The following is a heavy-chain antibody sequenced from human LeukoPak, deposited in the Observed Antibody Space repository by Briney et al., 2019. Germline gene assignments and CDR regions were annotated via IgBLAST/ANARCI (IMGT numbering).Heavy chain of an antibody. CDR2: INWSGGST. D-gene: IGHD5-12*01. CDR1: GFTFDDYG. CDR3: ERLSNSGYARNYFDY. J-gene: IGHJ4*02. Sequence: PGGSLRLSCAASGFTFDDYGMSCVRQAPGKGLEWVSGINWSGGSTGYAGSVKGRFTISRDKAKNSLYLQMNSLRAEDTALYYCERLSNSGYARNYFDYWGQGTLVTVSS. V-gene: IGHV3-20*04.